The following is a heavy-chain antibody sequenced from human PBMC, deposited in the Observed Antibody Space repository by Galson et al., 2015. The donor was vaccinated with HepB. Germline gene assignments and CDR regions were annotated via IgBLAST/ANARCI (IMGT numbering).Heavy chain of an antibody. CDR3: AKFRWSVAGPYYYYGMDV. J-gene: IGHJ6*02. CDR2: ISGSGGST. V-gene: IGHV3-23*01. CDR1: GFTFSSYA. Sequence: SLRLSCAASGFTFSSYAMSWVRQAPGKGLEWVSAISGSGGSTYYADSVKGRFTISRDNSKNTLYLQMNSLRAEDTAVYYCAKFRWSVAGPYYYYGMDVWGQGTTVTVSS. D-gene: IGHD6-19*01.